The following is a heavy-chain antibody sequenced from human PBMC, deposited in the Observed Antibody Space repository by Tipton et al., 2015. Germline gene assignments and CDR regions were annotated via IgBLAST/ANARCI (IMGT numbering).Heavy chain of an antibody. D-gene: IGHD1-14*01. V-gene: IGHV4-59*01. CDR2: IYYSGTT. CDR1: DGSISSYY. CDR3: ATGTSRFDP. J-gene: IGHJ5*02. Sequence: LRLSCTVSDGSISSYYWSWIRQSPGKGLDWIGNIYYSGTTNYNPSFKSRVTISVDTSKIQFSLKLSSVTAADTAVYYCATGTSRFDPWGQGTLVTVSS.